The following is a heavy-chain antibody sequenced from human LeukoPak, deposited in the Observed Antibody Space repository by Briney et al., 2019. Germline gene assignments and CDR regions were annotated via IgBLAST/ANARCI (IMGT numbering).Heavy chain of an antibody. CDR3: ATVNSRDIVVVPAAIPGSSWFDP. CDR1: GYTLTELS. J-gene: IGHJ5*02. Sequence: ASVKVSCKVSGYTLTELSMHWVRQAPGKGLEWMGGFDPEDGETIYAQKFQGRVTMTEDTSTDTAYMELSSLRSEDTAVYYCATVNSRDIVVVPAAIPGSSWFDPWGQGTLVTVSS. D-gene: IGHD2-2*02. V-gene: IGHV1-24*01. CDR2: FDPEDGET.